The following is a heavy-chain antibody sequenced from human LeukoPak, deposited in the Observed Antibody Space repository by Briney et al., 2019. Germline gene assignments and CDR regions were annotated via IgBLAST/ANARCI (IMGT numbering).Heavy chain of an antibody. J-gene: IGHJ4*02. D-gene: IGHD2-21*02. V-gene: IGHV4-4*07. Sequence: SSETLSLTCTVSGGSISSYYWSWIRQPAGKGLEWIGRIYTSGSTNYNPSLKSRVTMSVDTSKNQFSLKLSSVTAADTAVYYCEGVPSRAYCGGDCYSDWGQGTLVTVSS. CDR1: GGSISSYY. CDR2: IYTSGST. CDR3: EGVPSRAYCGGDCYSD.